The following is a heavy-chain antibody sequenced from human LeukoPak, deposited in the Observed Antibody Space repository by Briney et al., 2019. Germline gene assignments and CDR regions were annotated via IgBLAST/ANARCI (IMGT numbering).Heavy chain of an antibody. Sequence: NLSETLSLTCTVSGGSISSYYWGWIRQPPGKGLEWIGSIYYSGSTYYNPSLKSRVTISVDTSKNQFSLKLSSVTAADTAVYYCASDDYGDYVRAFDIWGQGTMVTVSS. CDR2: IYYSGST. CDR3: ASDDYGDYVRAFDI. V-gene: IGHV4-39*01. CDR1: GGSISSYY. D-gene: IGHD4-17*01. J-gene: IGHJ3*02.